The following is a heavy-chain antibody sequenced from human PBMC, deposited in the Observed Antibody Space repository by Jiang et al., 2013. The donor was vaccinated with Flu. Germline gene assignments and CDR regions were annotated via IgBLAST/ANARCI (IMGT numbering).Heavy chain of an antibody. CDR1: GGSFSGYY. J-gene: IGHJ4*02. CDR2: INHSGRI. CDR3: ARGQQWLSKYFDY. D-gene: IGHD6-19*01. Sequence: LLKPSETLSLTCGVYGGSFSGYYWTWIRQTPGKGLEWIGEINHSGRITYNPSLKSRVTISIDMSMTQFSLKLRSVTAADTAVYYCARGQQWLSKYFDYWGQGTLATVSS. V-gene: IGHV4-34*01.